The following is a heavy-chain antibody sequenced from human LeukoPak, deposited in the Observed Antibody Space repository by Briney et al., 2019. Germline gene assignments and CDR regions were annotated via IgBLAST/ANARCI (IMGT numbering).Heavy chain of an antibody. Sequence: GRSLGLSCTTSGFTFTNYGINWVRQAPGKGLEWVAAIWYDGSKTSYTDSVKGRFTVSRDISKNTVYLQMNGLKAEDTAVYYCARDGNEFITIFGVVTFPNQNYYYYYGMDVWGQGTTVTVSS. CDR1: GFTFTNYG. V-gene: IGHV3-33*01. CDR2: IWYDGSKT. CDR3: ARDGNEFITIFGVVTFPNQNYYYYYGMDV. D-gene: IGHD3-3*01. J-gene: IGHJ6*02.